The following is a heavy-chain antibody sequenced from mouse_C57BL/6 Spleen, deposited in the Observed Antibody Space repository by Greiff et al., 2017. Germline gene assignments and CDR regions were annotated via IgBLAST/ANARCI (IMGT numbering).Heavy chain of an antibody. V-gene: IGHV1-82*01. CDR3: ARMRGDY. Sequence: VQLLQSGPELVKPGASVKLSCKASGYAFSSSWMNWVEQRPGKGLEWIGRIYTGDGDTNSDGKFKGKATLTADKNYSTDYMQLSGLTSEDSAVYCCARMRGDYWGQGTSVTVSS. CDR2: IYTGDGDT. J-gene: IGHJ4*01. CDR1: GYAFSSSW.